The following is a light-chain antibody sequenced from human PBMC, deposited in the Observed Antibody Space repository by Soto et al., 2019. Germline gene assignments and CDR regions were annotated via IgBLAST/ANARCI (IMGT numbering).Light chain of an antibody. CDR1: SSDVGLYND. Sequence: QSALTQPRSVSGSPGQSVTISCTGTSSDVGLYNDVSWYQQHPGKAPKLIIYDVSNRPSGVPDRFSGSKSGNTASLTISGLQAEDEGEYFCCSYGGSYTTYVFGTGTKLTVL. CDR3: CSYGGSYTTYV. V-gene: IGLV2-11*01. J-gene: IGLJ1*01. CDR2: DVS.